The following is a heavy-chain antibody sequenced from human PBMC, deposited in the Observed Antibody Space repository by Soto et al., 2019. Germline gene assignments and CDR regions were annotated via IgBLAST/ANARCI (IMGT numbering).Heavy chain of an antibody. Sequence: GGSLRLSCAASGFTFSSYSMNWVRQAPGKGLEWVSYISSSSSTIYYADSVKGRFTISRDNAKNSLYLQMNSLRAEDTAVYYCAREHDYIWGSYRSRQGFDYWGQGTLVTVSS. CDR2: ISSSSSTI. CDR1: GFTFSSYS. CDR3: AREHDYIWGSYRSRQGFDY. V-gene: IGHV3-48*01. D-gene: IGHD3-16*02. J-gene: IGHJ4*02.